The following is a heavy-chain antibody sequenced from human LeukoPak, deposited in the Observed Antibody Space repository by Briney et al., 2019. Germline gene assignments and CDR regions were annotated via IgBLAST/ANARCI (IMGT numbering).Heavy chain of an antibody. CDR1: GFTFSSYA. CDR3: VSTTAERYCSGGSCVDFDY. Sequence: GGSLRLSCAASGFTFSSYAMSWVRQAPGKGLEWVSYISSSGSTIYYADSVKGRFTISRDNAKNSLYLQMNSLRAEDTAVYYCVSTTAERYCSGGSCVDFDYWGQGTLVTVSS. CDR2: ISSSGSTI. V-gene: IGHV3-48*04. D-gene: IGHD2-15*01. J-gene: IGHJ4*02.